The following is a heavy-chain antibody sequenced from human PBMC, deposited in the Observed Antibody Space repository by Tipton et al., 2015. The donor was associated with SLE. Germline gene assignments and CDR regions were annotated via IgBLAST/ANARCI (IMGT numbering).Heavy chain of an antibody. Sequence: SLRLSCAASGFTFSSYAMSWVRQAPGKGLEWVSAISGSGGSTYYADSVKGRFTISRDNSKNTLYLQMNSLRAEDMAVYYCAKGGITIFGVATSDVWGKGTTVTVSS. J-gene: IGHJ6*04. CDR2: ISGSGGST. CDR1: GFTFSSYA. CDR3: AKGGITIFGVATSDV. D-gene: IGHD3-3*01. V-gene: IGHV3-23*01.